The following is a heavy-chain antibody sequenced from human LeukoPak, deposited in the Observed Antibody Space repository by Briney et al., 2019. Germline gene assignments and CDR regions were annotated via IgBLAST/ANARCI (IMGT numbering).Heavy chain of an antibody. CDR2: ISGSGYST. CDR1: GFTFSSYG. Sequence: GGSLRLSCAASGFTFSSYGMSWVRQAPGQGLEWISAISGSGYSTYYAETVKGRFTITRDNLKNTLYLQMNSLRAEDTALYYCAKDADILARGFGGSWGQGTLVTVSS. V-gene: IGHV3-23*01. J-gene: IGHJ5*02. CDR3: AKDADILARGFGGS. D-gene: IGHD5-12*01.